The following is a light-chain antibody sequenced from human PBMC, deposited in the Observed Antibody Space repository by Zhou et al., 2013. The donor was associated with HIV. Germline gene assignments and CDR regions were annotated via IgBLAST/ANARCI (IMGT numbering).Light chain of an antibody. CDR2: AAS. Sequence: DIQVTQSPSSLSASVGDRVTITCRTSQTINNYLNWYQHKPGTAPKLLIYAASNLQSGVPPKFSGSRSGTDFTLTITSLQPEDFATFYCQQTYTTPCSFGQGTKLEIK. V-gene: IGKV1-39*01. CDR1: QTINNY. CDR3: QQTYTTPCS. J-gene: IGKJ2*04.